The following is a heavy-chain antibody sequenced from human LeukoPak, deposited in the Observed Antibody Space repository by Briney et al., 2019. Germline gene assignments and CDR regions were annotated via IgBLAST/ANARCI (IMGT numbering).Heavy chain of an antibody. J-gene: IGHJ4*02. CDR2: ISYSVNT. D-gene: IGHD6-13*01. Sequence: SQTLSLTCTVSGGPISSGAFFWNWIRQHPGKGLEWIGYISYSVNTFYNPSLQSRVSMSVDTSKSQFSLRVYSVTAADTAVYYCARTPGIAAAGFDYWGQGTLVTVSS. CDR1: GGPISSGAFF. V-gene: IGHV4-31*03. CDR3: ARTPGIAAAGFDY.